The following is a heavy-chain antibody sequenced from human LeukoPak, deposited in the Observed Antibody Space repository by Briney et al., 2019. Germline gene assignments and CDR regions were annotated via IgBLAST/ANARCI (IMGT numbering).Heavy chain of an antibody. CDR1: GFTFSSYW. V-gene: IGHV3-7*01. J-gene: IGHJ4*02. Sequence: QPGGSLRLSCAASGFTFSSYWMSWVRQAPGKGLEWVANIKKDGGETYYMESVKGRFTISRDNARNSLYLQMNSLTVEDTAVYYCARDMGWQQFDQWGQGTLVTVSS. D-gene: IGHD5-24*01. CDR2: IKKDGGET. CDR3: ARDMGWQQFDQ.